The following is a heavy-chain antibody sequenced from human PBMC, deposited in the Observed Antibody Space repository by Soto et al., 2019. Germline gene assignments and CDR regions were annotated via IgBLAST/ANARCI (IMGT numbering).Heavy chain of an antibody. CDR1: GFSISSGYY. D-gene: IGHD3-22*01. Sequence: SETLSLTCAVSGFSISSGYYWGWIRQPPGKGLEWIGSSHHSGSTYYNPSLKSRVTISIDTSKNSFSLKLNSVTAADTAVYYGARAPYYYDTSGYYYAHFDCWFQGTLVTFS. J-gene: IGHJ4*02. CDR2: SHHSGST. CDR3: ARAPYYYDTSGYYYAHFDC. V-gene: IGHV4-38-2*01.